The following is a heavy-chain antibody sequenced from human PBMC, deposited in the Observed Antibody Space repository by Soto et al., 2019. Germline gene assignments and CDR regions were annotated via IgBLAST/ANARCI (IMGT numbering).Heavy chain of an antibody. D-gene: IGHD6-13*01. Sequence: GGSLRLSCAASGFTFSSYSMNWVRQAPGKGLEWVSYISSSSSSTIYYAESVKGRLTISRDNAKNSLYLQMNSLRAEDTAVYYCARHPERIAQIGWFDPWGQGTLVTVSS. J-gene: IGHJ5*02. CDR1: GFTFSSYS. CDR3: ARHPERIAQIGWFDP. CDR2: ISSSSSSTI. V-gene: IGHV3-48*01.